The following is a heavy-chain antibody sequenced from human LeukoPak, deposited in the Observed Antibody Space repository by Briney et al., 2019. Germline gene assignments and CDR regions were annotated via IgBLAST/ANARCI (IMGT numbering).Heavy chain of an antibody. Sequence: SETLSLTCAVSGGSISSDYWSWIRQPPGKGLEWIGIYYTGTTKYNPSLKSRVSISIDTSKNQFSLKLSAVTAADTAMYYCARHKRGSSTDWFDPWGQGIMVTVSA. D-gene: IGHD3-10*01. CDR3: ARHKRGSSTDWFDP. J-gene: IGHJ5*02. V-gene: IGHV4-59*08. CDR2: IYYTGTT. CDR1: GGSISSDY.